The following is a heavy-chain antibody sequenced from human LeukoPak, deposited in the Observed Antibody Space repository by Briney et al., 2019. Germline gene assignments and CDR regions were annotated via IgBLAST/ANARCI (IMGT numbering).Heavy chain of an antibody. V-gene: IGHV1-69*05. CDR3: ARGRDWNHAHFDY. CDR1: GGTFSSYA. Sequence: SVKVSCKASGGTFSSYAISWVRQAPGQGLEWMGGIIPIFGTANHAQKFQGRVTITTDESTSTAYMELSSLRSEDTAVYYCARGRDWNHAHFDYWGQGTLVTVSS. D-gene: IGHD1-1*01. J-gene: IGHJ4*02. CDR2: IIPIFGTA.